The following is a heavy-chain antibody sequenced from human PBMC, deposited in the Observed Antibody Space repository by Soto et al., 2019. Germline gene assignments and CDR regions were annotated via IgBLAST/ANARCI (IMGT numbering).Heavy chain of an antibody. Sequence: SETLSLTCAISGYSISSACYWGWIRQSPGKGLEWICNVYRSGTAYYNPCLRSQVTISMETTRNEVSLRLNAVTAADPAVYYCARGRGIRMGRIDYWGQGTLVTVSS. V-gene: IGHV4-38-2*01. CDR2: VYRSGTA. D-gene: IGHD1-26*01. CDR3: ARGRGIRMGRIDY. J-gene: IGHJ4*02. CDR1: GYSISSACY.